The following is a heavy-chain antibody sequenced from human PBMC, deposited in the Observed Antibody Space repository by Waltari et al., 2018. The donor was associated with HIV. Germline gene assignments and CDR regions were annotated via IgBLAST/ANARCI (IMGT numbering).Heavy chain of an antibody. V-gene: IGHV3-48*01. CDR1: GFSFSTYS. CDR2: ISTSSSTI. J-gene: IGHJ4*02. D-gene: IGHD4-17*01. Sequence: EVQLVESGGGLVQPGGSLRLSCAASGFSFSTYSMSWVRQAPGKWLEWVSYISTSSSTIYYADSVKGRFTISRDNAKNSLYLQMNSLRAEDTAVYYCARPHYGGNSDLYFDYWGQGTLVTVSS. CDR3: ARPHYGGNSDLYFDY.